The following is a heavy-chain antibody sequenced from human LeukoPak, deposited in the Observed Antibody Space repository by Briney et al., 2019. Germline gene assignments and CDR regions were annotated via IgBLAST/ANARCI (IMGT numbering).Heavy chain of an antibody. D-gene: IGHD6-13*01. CDR1: GGTFSSYA. V-gene: IGHV1-69*05. CDR3: ARTYGQQLPTGFYFDY. J-gene: IGHJ4*02. CDR2: IIPIFGTA. Sequence: ASVKVSCKASGGTFSSYAISWVRQAPGQGLEWMGGIIPIFGTANYAQKFQGRVTITTDESTSTAYMELSSLRSEDTAVYYCARTYGQQLPTGFYFDYWGQGTLVTVSS.